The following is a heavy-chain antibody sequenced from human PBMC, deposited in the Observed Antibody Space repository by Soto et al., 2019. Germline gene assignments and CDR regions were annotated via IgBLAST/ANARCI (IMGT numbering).Heavy chain of an antibody. CDR2: IYNSGRT. Sequence: QAQLQESGPGPVKPSETLSLTCTVSADSVTGDTHYWSWIRQPPGQRLEWIGYIYNSGRTNYNPALTTRATISVDTSKNQSSLKLSSVTAAEMAVYYCARGYMTSWCWFDLWGRGTLVTVSS. V-gene: IGHV4-61*01. CDR3: ARGYMTSWCWFDL. J-gene: IGHJ2*01. D-gene: IGHD2-2*01. CDR1: ADSVTGDTHY.